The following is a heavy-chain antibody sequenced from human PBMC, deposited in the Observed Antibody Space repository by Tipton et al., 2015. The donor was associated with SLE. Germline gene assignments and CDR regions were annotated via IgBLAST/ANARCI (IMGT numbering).Heavy chain of an antibody. CDR2: INHSGST. CDR1: GGSISSYY. J-gene: IGHJ3*02. CDR3: ARATTSLAVDI. Sequence: TLSLTCTVSGGSISSYYWSWIRQPPGKGLEWIGEINHSGSTNYNPSLKSRVTISVDTSKNQFSLKLSSVTAADTAVYYCARATTSLAVDIWGQGTMVTVSS. D-gene: IGHD1-1*01. V-gene: IGHV4-34*01.